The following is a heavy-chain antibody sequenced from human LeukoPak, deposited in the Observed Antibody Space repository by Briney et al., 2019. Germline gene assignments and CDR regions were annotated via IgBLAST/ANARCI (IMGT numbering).Heavy chain of an antibody. Sequence: SETLSLTCTVSGGSISSYYWSWIRQPPGKGLEWIGYIYTSGSTNYNPSLKSRVTISVDTSKNQFSLKLSSVTAADTAVYYCARHVIKRGYFDYWGQGTLVTVSS. CDR3: ARHVIKRGYFDY. J-gene: IGHJ4*02. V-gene: IGHV4-4*09. D-gene: IGHD3-16*02. CDR2: IYTSGST. CDR1: GGSISSYY.